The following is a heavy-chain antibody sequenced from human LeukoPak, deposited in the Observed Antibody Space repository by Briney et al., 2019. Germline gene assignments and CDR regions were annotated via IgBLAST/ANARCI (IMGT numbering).Heavy chain of an antibody. Sequence: GGSLRLSCADSGSTFSSYDMSWVRQAPGKGLEWVSGISGSGGRTYYADSVKGRFTISRDNSKNTLYLQMNSLRAGDSAVYYCAKGGDSSSWNFDYWGQGTLVTVSS. CDR2: ISGSGGRT. D-gene: IGHD6-13*01. CDR3: AKGGDSSSWNFDY. J-gene: IGHJ4*02. CDR1: GSTFSSYD. V-gene: IGHV3-23*01.